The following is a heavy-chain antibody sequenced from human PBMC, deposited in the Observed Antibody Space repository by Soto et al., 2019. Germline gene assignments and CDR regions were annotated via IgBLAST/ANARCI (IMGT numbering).Heavy chain of an antibody. V-gene: IGHV3-72*01. D-gene: IGHD3-16*01. CDR1: GFTLSDRH. Sequence: EVQLVESGGGLVQPGGSLRLSCAASGFTLSDRHINWVRQAPGKGLEWLGRTRRRCDSVITEYAASVKGRFTISRDGSKSLVFLQMNSLKTDDTAVYYCVGEWFYCFEDCGEGTLGAVSS. CDR2: TRRRCDSVIT. CDR3: VGEWFYCFED. J-gene: IGHJ4*02.